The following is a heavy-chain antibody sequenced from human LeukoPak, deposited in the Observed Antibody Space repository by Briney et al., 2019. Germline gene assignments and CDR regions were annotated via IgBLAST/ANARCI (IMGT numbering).Heavy chain of an antibody. V-gene: IGHV3-23*01. CDR3: AGDRNSDWYSPLDY. D-gene: IGHD6-19*01. CDR1: GFTFTKCA. J-gene: IGHJ4*02. Sequence: GGSLRLSCVASGFTFTKCAMSWIRQAPGKGPEWVAIITATGDTAYYADSVKGRFTISRDNSRNTVYMQMDSLRAEDTAIYYCAGDRNSDWYSPLDYWGQGSQVTVSP. CDR2: ITATGDTA.